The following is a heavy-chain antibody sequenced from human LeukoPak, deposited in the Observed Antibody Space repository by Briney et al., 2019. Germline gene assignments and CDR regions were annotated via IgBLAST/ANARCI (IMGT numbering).Heavy chain of an antibody. J-gene: IGHJ4*02. D-gene: IGHD3-10*01. CDR1: GFTFGDYA. CDR2: IRSKAYGGTT. Sequence: GGSLRLSCTASGFTFGDYAMSWVRQAPGKGLEWVGFIRSKAYGGTTEYAASVKGRFTIPRDDSKSIAYLQMNSLKTEDTAVYYCTSLNYYAPYYFDHWGQGTLVTVSS. V-gene: IGHV3-49*04. CDR3: TSLNYYAPYYFDH.